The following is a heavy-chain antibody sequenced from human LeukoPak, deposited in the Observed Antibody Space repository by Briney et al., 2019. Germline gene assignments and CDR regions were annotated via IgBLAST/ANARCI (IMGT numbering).Heavy chain of an antibody. CDR3: VKDSNYDFWSGYYKGFDN. J-gene: IGHJ4*02. CDR2: ISRDGGRT. CDR1: GFTFDDYG. Sequence: PGGSLRLSCAASGFTSGFTFDDYGMNWVRQVPGKGLEWVSGISRDGGRTGYADSVQGRFTISRDNSRNCLHLQMNSLRVEDTAFYYCVKDSNYDFWSGYYKGFDNWGQGTLITVSS. V-gene: IGHV3-20*04. D-gene: IGHD3-3*01.